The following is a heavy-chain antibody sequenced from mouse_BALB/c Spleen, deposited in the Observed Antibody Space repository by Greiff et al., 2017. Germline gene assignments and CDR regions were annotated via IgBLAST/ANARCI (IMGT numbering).Heavy chain of an antibody. D-gene: IGHD2-4*01. J-gene: IGHJ3*01. Sequence: EVQLQESGTVLARPGASVKMSCKASGYTFTSYWMHWVKQRPGQGLEWIGAIYPGNSDTSYNQKFKGKAKLTAVTSTSTAYMELSSLTTEDSAVYYCTLYYDYGWFAYWGQGTLVTVSA. CDR3: TLYYDYGWFAY. CDR1: GYTFTSYW. V-gene: IGHV1-5*01. CDR2: IYPGNSDT.